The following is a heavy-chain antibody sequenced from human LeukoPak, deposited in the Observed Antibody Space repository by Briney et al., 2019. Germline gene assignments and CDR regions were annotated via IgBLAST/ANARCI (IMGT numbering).Heavy chain of an antibody. CDR2: IYYSGST. V-gene: IGHV4-39*01. Sequence: SETLSLTCTVSGGSISSSSYYWGWIRQPPGKGLEWIGSIYYSGSTYYNPSLKSRVTISVDTSKNQFSLKLSSVTAADTAVYYCASGRGDGYNSPNFDYWGQGTLVTVSS. CDR1: GGSISSSSYY. CDR3: ASGRGDGYNSPNFDY. D-gene: IGHD5-24*01. J-gene: IGHJ4*02.